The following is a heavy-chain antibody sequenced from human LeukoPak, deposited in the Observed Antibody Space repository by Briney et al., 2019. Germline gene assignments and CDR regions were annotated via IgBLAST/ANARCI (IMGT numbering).Heavy chain of an antibody. V-gene: IGHV4-59*01. CDR1: GGSISSYY. Sequence: SETLSLTCTVSGGSISSYYWSWIRQPPGKGLEWIGYIYYSGSTNYNPSLKSRVTISVDTSKNQFSLKLSSVTAADTAVYYCAREFDYGSGNWFDPWGQGTLVTVSS. J-gene: IGHJ5*02. CDR3: AREFDYGSGNWFDP. D-gene: IGHD3-10*01. CDR2: IYYSGST.